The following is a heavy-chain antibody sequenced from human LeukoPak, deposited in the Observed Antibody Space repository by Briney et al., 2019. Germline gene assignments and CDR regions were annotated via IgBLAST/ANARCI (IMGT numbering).Heavy chain of an antibody. CDR2: INHSGNT. CDR3: ARGQGSYRFFDY. CDR1: VGSFSAYH. J-gene: IGHJ4*02. Sequence: SETLSLTCAVYVGSFSAYHWSWIRQPPGKGLEWIGEINHSGNTNSNPSLKSRVTISVDTSKNQFSLKVTSVTAADTAVYYCARGQGSYRFFDYWGQGTLVGVSS. V-gene: IGHV4-34*01. D-gene: IGHD1-26*01.